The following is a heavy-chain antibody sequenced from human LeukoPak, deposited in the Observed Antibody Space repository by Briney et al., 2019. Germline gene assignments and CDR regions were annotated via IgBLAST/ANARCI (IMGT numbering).Heavy chain of an antibody. Sequence: SETLSLTCAVYGGSFSGYYWSWIRQPPGKGLEWIGNVFYSGTTYYNPSLKSRVTISVDTSKNQFSLKLTSVTAADTAVYYCARALFGGLARGAFDIWGQGTMVTVSS. CDR2: VFYSGTT. V-gene: IGHV4-34*12. D-gene: IGHD3-16*01. CDR3: ARALFGGLARGAFDI. J-gene: IGHJ3*02. CDR1: GGSFSGYY.